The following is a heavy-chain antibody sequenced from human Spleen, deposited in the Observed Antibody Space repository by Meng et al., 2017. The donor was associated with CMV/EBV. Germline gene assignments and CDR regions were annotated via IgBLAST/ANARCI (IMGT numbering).Heavy chain of an antibody. V-gene: IGHV3-23*01. CDR1: GYSFNSYF. D-gene: IGHD2-21*01. CDR2: INSGGENT. CDR3: AAQKILGDLCGY. J-gene: IGHJ4*02. Sequence: GGSLRLSCADSGYSFNSYFMSWVRQVPGKGLEWVSSINSGGENTHYADSVKGRFTISRDNSKNTLYLQLNNLRADDTAIYYCAAQKILGDLCGYWGQGTLVTVSS.